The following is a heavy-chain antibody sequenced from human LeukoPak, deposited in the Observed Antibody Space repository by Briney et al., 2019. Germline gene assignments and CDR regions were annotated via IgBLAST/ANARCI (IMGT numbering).Heavy chain of an antibody. Sequence: GGSLRLSCAASGFTFSSYWMSWVRQAPGKGLEWVANLKQDGTEKYYVDSVRGRFTISRDNAKNSLYLQMNGLRAEDTGVYYCARVAHFDRGMDVWGQGTTVTVSS. CDR1: GFTFSSYW. CDR3: ARVAHFDRGMDV. CDR2: LKQDGTEK. D-gene: IGHD3-9*01. J-gene: IGHJ6*02. V-gene: IGHV3-7*01.